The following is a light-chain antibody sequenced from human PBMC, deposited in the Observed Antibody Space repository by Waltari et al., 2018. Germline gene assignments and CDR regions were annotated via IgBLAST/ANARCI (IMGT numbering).Light chain of an antibody. Sequence: DIQLTQSPSFLSASVGDRVTITCRASQGISSYLVRYQQKPGKAPKVLIYAASTLQSGVPSRFSGSGSGTEFTLTISSLQPEDFATYYCQQLNSYPYTFGQGTKLEIK. V-gene: IGKV1-9*01. J-gene: IGKJ2*01. CDR3: QQLNSYPYT. CDR2: AAS. CDR1: QGISSY.